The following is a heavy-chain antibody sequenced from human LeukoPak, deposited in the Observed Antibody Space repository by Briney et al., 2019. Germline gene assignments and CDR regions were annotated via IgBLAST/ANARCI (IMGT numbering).Heavy chain of an antibody. CDR1: RHPFTTSF. J-gene: IGHJ5*02. V-gene: IGHV1-46*01. D-gene: IGHD3-10*01. Sequence: APGGVSDNPSRHPFTTSFVLKGRQAPGQGREWWGIINPFGGRTSYEKKIQGRVTMTRDTSTSTLYIEVSRLTYEDTGVYYCALGSGTILRTQPYNWFDPGGEGTQVTVSS. CDR3: ALGSGTILRTQPYNWFDP. CDR2: INPFGGRT.